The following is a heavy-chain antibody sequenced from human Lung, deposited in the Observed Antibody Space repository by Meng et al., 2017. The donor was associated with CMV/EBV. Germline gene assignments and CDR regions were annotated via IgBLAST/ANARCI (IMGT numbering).Heavy chain of an antibody. CDR1: GFTFDNYA. J-gene: IGHJ4*02. Sequence: GGSLRLXCAASGFTFDNYAMHWVRQAPGKGLEWVSGISWNSDTIDYAASVRGRFTVSRDNAKHSLYLQVNSLRIEDTALYYCAKDSSAWYGGIDFDYWGQGXLVTVSS. CDR2: ISWNSDTI. V-gene: IGHV3-9*01. CDR3: AKDSSAWYGGIDFDY. D-gene: IGHD6-19*01.